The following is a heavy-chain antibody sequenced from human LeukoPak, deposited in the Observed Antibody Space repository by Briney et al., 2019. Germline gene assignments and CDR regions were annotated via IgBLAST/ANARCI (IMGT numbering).Heavy chain of an antibody. CDR2: INHSGST. V-gene: IGHV4-34*01. D-gene: IGHD3-22*01. CDR1: GGSFSGYY. J-gene: IGHJ5*02. Sequence: SETLSLTCAVYGGSFSGYYWSWIRQPPGKGLEWIGEINHSGSTNHNPSLKSRVTISVDTSKNQFSLKLSSVTAADTAVYYCARGPPRSYDIGAQPGWFDPWGQGTLVTVSS. CDR3: ARGPPRSYDIGAQPGWFDP.